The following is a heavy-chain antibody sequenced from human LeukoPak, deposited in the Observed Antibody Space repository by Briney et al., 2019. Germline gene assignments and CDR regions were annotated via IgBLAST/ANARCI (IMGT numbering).Heavy chain of an antibody. CDR2: INPNNGGT. CDR1: GYTFTGYY. J-gene: IGHJ3*02. Sequence: ASVKVSCKASGYTFTGYYIHWVRQAPGQGLEWMGWINPNNGGTKYSQKFQGRVTMTRDTSISTAYMELNSLRSDDTAVYYCARAPPMYYDILTGYPDAFDIWGQGTMVTVSS. D-gene: IGHD3-9*01. CDR3: ARAPPMYYDILTGYPDAFDI. V-gene: IGHV1-2*02.